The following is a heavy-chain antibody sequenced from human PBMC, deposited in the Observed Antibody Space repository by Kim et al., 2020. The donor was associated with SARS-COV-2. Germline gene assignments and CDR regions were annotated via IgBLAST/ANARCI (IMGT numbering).Heavy chain of an antibody. CDR1: GYSFTSYW. D-gene: IGHD2-21*02. Sequence: GESLKISCKGSGYSFTSYWIGWVRQMPGKGLEWMGIIYPGDSDTRYSPSFQGQVTISADKSISTAHLQWSSLKASDTAMYYCYSCGDCLLGAFDIWGQGTMVTVSS. CDR2: IYPGDSDT. CDR3: YSCGDCLLGAFDI. V-gene: IGHV5-51*01. J-gene: IGHJ3*02.